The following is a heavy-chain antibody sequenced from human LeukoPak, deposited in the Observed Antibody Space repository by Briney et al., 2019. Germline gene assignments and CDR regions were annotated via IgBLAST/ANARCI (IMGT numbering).Heavy chain of an antibody. V-gene: IGHV3-23*01. J-gene: IGHJ3*02. CDR1: GFTFSTYG. Sequence: QSGGSLRLSCAASGFTFSTYGMSWVRQAPGKGLEWVSAISGSGGSTYYADSVKGRFTISRDNSKNTLYLQMNSLRAADTAVYYCAKDITMIVVVVRRSAFDIWGQGTMVTVSS. D-gene: IGHD3-22*01. CDR3: AKDITMIVVVVRRSAFDI. CDR2: ISGSGGST.